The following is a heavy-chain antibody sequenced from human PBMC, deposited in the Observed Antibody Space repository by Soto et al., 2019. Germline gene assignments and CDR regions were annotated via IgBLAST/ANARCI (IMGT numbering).Heavy chain of an antibody. D-gene: IGHD2-21*02. CDR1: GFTFSSYG. J-gene: IGHJ4*02. Sequence: GGSLRLSCAASGFTFSSYGMHWVRQAPGKGLEWVAVISYDGSNKYYADSVKGRFTISRDNSKNTLYLQMNSLRAEDTAVYYCARADIVVVTATLMAVFDYWGQGTLVTVFS. V-gene: IGHV3-30*03. CDR3: ARADIVVVTATLMAVFDY. CDR2: ISYDGSNK.